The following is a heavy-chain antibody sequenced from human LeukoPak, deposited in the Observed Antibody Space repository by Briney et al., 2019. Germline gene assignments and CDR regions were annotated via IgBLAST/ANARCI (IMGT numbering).Heavy chain of an antibody. Sequence: PGGSLRLSCAASGFTISSYWMHWVRQTPGKGLVWVSRIKGDGSDTLYADSVKGRFTISRDNSKNTLYLQTSSLGVDDTAVYYCARASTTVPNLLDYWGQGALVSVSS. J-gene: IGHJ4*02. CDR1: GFTISSYW. D-gene: IGHD4-17*01. V-gene: IGHV3-74*01. CDR3: ARASTTVPNLLDY. CDR2: IKGDGSDT.